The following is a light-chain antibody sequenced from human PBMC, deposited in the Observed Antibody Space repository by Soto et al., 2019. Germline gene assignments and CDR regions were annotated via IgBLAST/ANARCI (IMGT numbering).Light chain of an antibody. CDR2: DAS. CDR1: QSINTK. J-gene: IGKJ5*01. V-gene: IGKV3-20*01. Sequence: IVLTQSPGTLSVSPGEGATFSCRASQSINTKIAWYQLKPGQAPRLRIYDASIRATGIPARFSGSGSGTDFTLTISRLEPEDFAVYYCQQYGSSPPITFGQGTRLEIK. CDR3: QQYGSSPPIT.